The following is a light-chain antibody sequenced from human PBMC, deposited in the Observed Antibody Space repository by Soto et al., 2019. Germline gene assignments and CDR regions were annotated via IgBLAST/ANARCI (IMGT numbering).Light chain of an antibody. J-gene: IGKJ2*01. CDR3: QQYNNWPLFT. CDR1: QSVSSN. CDR2: GAS. Sequence: EIVMTQSPATLSVSPGERATLSCRASQSVSSNLAWYQQKPGQAPRLLIYGASTRATGIPARFIGSGSGTDFTLSISSLQSKDFAFYYCQQYNNWPLFTFGQGTKLEIK. V-gene: IGKV3-15*01.